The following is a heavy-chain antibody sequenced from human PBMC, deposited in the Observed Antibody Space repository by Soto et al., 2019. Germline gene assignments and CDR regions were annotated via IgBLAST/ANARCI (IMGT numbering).Heavy chain of an antibody. CDR3: ATGALTFGGVLNA. V-gene: IGHV1-69*02. Sequence: QVQLVQSGADVKKPGSSVKVSCKASGATFSSSTFTWVRQAPGQGLEWMGRIIPMFGITNFAQKFQGRLGITADESTNTVFMDMSSLRSDDTAIYYCATGALTFGGVLNAWGQGTLVTVSS. CDR2: IIPMFGIT. J-gene: IGHJ4*02. CDR1: GATFSSST. D-gene: IGHD3-16*01.